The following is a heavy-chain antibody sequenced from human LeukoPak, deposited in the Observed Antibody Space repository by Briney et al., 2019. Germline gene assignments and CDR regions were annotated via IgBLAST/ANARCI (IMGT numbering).Heavy chain of an antibody. CDR1: GYTLTELS. V-gene: IGHV1-24*01. J-gene: IGHJ4*02. CDR3: AKGGSGWYYLSDFDY. Sequence: SVKVSCKVSGYTLTELSMHWVRQAPGKGLEWMGGFDPEDGETIYAQKFQGRVTMTEDTSTDTAYMELSSLRSEDTAVYYCAKGGSGWYYLSDFDYWGQGTLVTVSS. CDR2: FDPEDGET. D-gene: IGHD6-19*01.